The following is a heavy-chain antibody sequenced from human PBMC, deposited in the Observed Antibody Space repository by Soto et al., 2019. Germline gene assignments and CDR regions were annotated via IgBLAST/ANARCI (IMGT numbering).Heavy chain of an antibody. CDR1: GGTFSSYA. CDR2: LIPIFATS. CDR3: ARVYAATFFYYFDY. D-gene: IGHD1-26*01. J-gene: IGHJ4*02. Sequence: SVKVSCKASGGTFSSYAVSWVRQAPGQGLEWMGGLIPIFATSNYAQKFQGRVTITADESTNTAYMELRSLRSEDTAVCYCARVYAATFFYYFDYWGQGTLVTVSS. V-gene: IGHV1-69*13.